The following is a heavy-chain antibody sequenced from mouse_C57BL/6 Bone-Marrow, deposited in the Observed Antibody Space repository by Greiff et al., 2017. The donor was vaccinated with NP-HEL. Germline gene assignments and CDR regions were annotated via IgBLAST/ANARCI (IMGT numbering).Heavy chain of an antibody. Sequence: QVQLQQSGAELARPGASVKLSCKASGYTFTSYGISWVKQSTGQGLEWIGEIYPRSGNTYYNEKFKGKATLTADKSSSTAYMELRSLTSEDSAVYFCARGGTTRYYYAMDYWGQGTSVTVSS. V-gene: IGHV1-81*01. J-gene: IGHJ4*01. CDR2: IYPRSGNT. D-gene: IGHD1-1*01. CDR3: ARGGTTRYYYAMDY. CDR1: GYTFTSYG.